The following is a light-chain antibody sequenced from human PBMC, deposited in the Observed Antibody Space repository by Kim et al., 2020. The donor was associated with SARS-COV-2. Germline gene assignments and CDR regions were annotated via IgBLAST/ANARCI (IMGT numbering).Light chain of an antibody. V-gene: IGLV3-19*01. CDR3: NSRDTSGNHERVV. CDR2: GEN. Sequence: GQTVRITCQGDSLRKYYATWYQQKPGQAPALVVYGENNRPSGVPGRFSGSSTLNTASLTISGAQAEDEADYYCNSRDTSGNHERVVFGGGTKLTVL. J-gene: IGLJ2*01. CDR1: SLRKYY.